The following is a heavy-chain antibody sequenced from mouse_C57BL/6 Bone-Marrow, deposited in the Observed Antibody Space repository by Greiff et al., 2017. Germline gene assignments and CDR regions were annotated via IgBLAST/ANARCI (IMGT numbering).Heavy chain of an antibody. J-gene: IGHJ2*01. CDR2: IDPNSGGT. CDR1: GYTFTSYW. D-gene: IGHD2-2*01. CDR3: ARKGYYGYDQY. V-gene: IGHV1-72*01. Sequence: VKLQQPGAELVKPGASVKLSCKASGYTFTSYWMHWVKQRPGRGLEWIGRIDPNSGGTKYNEKFKSKATLTVDKPSSTAYMQLSSLTSEDSAVYYCARKGYYGYDQYWGQGTTLTVSS.